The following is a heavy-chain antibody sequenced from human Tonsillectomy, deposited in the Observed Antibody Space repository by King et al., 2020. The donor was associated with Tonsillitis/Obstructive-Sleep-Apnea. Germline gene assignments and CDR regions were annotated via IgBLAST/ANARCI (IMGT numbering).Heavy chain of an antibody. V-gene: IGHV3-43*01. CDR3: AKGVEEGYYYFMDV. CDR2: ITWNGGYT. Sequence: VQLVESGGVVVQPGGSLRLSCAASGFTFDDYPMHWVRQAPGKGLEWVSLITWNGGYTYYADSVTGRFTISRDNSKNSLFLQMNSLRTDDTALYYCAKGVEEGYYYFMDVWGKGTTVTVSS. CDR1: GFTFDDYP. D-gene: IGHD2-15*01. J-gene: IGHJ6*03.